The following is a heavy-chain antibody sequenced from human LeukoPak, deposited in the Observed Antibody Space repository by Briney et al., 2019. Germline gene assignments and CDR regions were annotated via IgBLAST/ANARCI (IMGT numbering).Heavy chain of an antibody. Sequence: ASVKVSCKASGYTFTSYAMHWVRQAPGQRLEWMGWINAGNGNTKYSQKFQGRVTITRDTSASTAYMELSSLRSEDTAVYYCASPDFSAINSYYYGMDVWGQGTTVTVSS. CDR3: ASPDFSAINSYYYGMDV. V-gene: IGHV1-3*01. J-gene: IGHJ6*02. CDR2: INAGNGNT. CDR1: GYTFTSYA. D-gene: IGHD3/OR15-3a*01.